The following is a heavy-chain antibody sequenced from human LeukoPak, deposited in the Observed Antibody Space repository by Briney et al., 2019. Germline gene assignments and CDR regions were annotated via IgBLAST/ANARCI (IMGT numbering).Heavy chain of an antibody. CDR2: IYPGDSDT. Sequence: GESLQISCKGSGYSLTSYWIGWVRQLPGKGLEWMGIIYPGDSDTRYSPSFQGQVTISADKSISTAYLQWSSLKASDTAMYYCARQSVGNAFDIWGQGTMVTVSS. CDR3: ARQSVGNAFDI. CDR1: GYSLTSYW. J-gene: IGHJ3*02. D-gene: IGHD7-27*01. V-gene: IGHV5-51*01.